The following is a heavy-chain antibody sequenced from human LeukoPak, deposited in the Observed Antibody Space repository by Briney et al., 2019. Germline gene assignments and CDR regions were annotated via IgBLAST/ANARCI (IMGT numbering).Heavy chain of an antibody. CDR1: GFTFDDYA. D-gene: IGHD3-9*01. J-gene: IGHJ4*02. V-gene: IGHV3-9*01. CDR2: ISWNSGTI. Sequence: GGSLRLSCAASGFTFDDYAMHWVRQAPGKGLEWVSGISWNSGTIGYADSVKGRFTISRDNAKNSLYLQMNSLRAEDTAVYYCARDWGILTGYSIVDYWGQGTLVTVSS. CDR3: ARDWGILTGYSIVDY.